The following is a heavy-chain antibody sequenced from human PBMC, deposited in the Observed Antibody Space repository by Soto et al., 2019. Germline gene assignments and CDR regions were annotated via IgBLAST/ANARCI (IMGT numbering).Heavy chain of an antibody. V-gene: IGHV3-66*01. CDR2: IYSGGST. J-gene: IGHJ6*02. Sequence: PGGSLRLSCAASGFTVSSNYMTWVRQAPGKGLEWVSVIYSGGSTYYADSVKGRFTISRDNSKNTLYLQMNSLRAEDTAVYYCARAIDYDVLTGFYYYYAMDVWGQGTTVTVSS. CDR3: ARAIDYDVLTGFYYYYAMDV. D-gene: IGHD3-9*01. CDR1: GFTVSSNY.